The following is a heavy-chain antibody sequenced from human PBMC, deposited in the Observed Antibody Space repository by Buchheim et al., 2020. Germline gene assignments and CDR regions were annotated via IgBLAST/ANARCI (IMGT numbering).Heavy chain of an antibody. D-gene: IGHD6-19*01. CDR3: ARIGYSSGLSYYYGMDV. CDR2: IYYSGST. V-gene: IGHV4-39*01. J-gene: IGHJ6*02. Sequence: QLQLQESGPGLVKPSETLSLTCTVSGGSISSSSYYWGWIRQPPGKGLEWIGSIYYSGSTYYNPSLKSRVTISVDTSKNQFSLNVSSVTAADTAVYYCARIGYSSGLSYYYGMDVWGRGT. CDR1: GGSISSSSYY.